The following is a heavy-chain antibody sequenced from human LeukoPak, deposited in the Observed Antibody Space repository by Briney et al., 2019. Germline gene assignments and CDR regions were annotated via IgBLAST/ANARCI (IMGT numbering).Heavy chain of an antibody. V-gene: IGHV3-74*01. CDR3: ATARNFRFEY. J-gene: IGHJ4*02. CDR1: GLTFRTTW. CDR2: MNGEGTTI. D-gene: IGHD1-7*01. Sequence: PGGSLRLSCATSGLTFRTTWMHWVRQAPGKGLMWVSRMNGEGTTIDYADSVKGRFTVSRDYAKNTLFLQMNNLRTEDTALYFSATARNFRFEYWGQGSLVIVSA.